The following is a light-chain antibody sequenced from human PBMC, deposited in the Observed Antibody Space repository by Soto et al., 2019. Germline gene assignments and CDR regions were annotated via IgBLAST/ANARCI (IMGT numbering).Light chain of an antibody. CDR2: EVS. CDR1: SSDVGGYNY. CDR3: SSYAGSTHFRHV. J-gene: IGLJ1*01. V-gene: IGLV2-8*01. Sequence: QSVRTQPPSASGSPGQSVTISCTGTSSDVGGYNYVSWYQQHPGKAPKLMIYEVSKRPSGVPDRFSGSKSGNTASLTVSGLQAEDEADYYCSSYAGSTHFRHVFRPGTKVTVL.